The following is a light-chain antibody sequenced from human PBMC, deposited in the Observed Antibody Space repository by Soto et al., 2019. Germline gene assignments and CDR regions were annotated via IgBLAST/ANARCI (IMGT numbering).Light chain of an antibody. CDR2: GAS. V-gene: IGKV3-20*01. CDR1: ESVSSNY. Sequence: EIVLTQSPGTLSLSPGERATLSCRASESVSSNYLAWYQQKPGQAPRLLIYGASSRATGIPDRFSGSGSGTDFTLTISRLEPEDFALDHCQQYAGSPWTFGQGTKVEIK. J-gene: IGKJ1*01. CDR3: QQYAGSPWT.